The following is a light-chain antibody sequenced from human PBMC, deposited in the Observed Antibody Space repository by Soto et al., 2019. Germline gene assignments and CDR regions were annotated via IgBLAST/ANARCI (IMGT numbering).Light chain of an antibody. V-gene: IGLV2-14*03. CDR1: SSDVGGYNY. CDR3: SSYTSSSTPADV. J-gene: IGLJ1*01. CDR2: TVS. Sequence: QSALTQPASVSGSPGQSITISCTGTSSDVGGYNYVSWYQQHPGKAPKLMIYTVSNRPSGVSNRFSGSKSGNTASLTISGLQAEDEADYYCSSYTSSSTPADVFGTGTKVTVL.